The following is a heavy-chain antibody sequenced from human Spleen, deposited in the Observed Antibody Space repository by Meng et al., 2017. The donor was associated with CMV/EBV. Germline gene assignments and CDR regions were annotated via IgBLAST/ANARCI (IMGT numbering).Heavy chain of an antibody. V-gene: IGHV3-48*03. D-gene: IGHD1-7*01. CDR2: ISPTGGNN. CDR3: AIDLDWNYGYFGLDV. CDR1: GFIFSSSE. J-gene: IGHJ6*02. Sequence: GESLKISCAASGFIFSSSEMNWVRQAPGKGLEWLSNISPTGGNNDYADSVKGRFTISRDNARNSLYLQMNSLRAEDTAVYYCAIDLDWNYGYFGLDVWGQGTTVTVSS.